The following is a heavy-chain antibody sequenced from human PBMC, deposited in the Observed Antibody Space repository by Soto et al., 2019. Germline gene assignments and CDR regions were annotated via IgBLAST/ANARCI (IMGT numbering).Heavy chain of an antibody. Sequence: PGGSLRLSCAASGFTFSSYGMRWVRQAPGKGLEWVAVISYGGSNKYYADSVKGRFTISRDNSKNTLYLQMNSLRAEDTAVYYCANDLYAFRSGYEATSTVIYYGMDVWGQGTTVTVSS. CDR1: GFTFSSYG. CDR3: ANDLYAFRSGYEATSTVIYYGMDV. CDR2: ISYGGSNK. J-gene: IGHJ6*02. V-gene: IGHV3-30*18. D-gene: IGHD3-3*01.